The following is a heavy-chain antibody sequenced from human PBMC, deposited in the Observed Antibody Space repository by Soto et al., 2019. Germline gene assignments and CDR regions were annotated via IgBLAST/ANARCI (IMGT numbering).Heavy chain of an antibody. CDR2: ISGSGGST. D-gene: IGHD3-3*01. CDR3: ATARHYDLWSGYYLGKNWFDP. CDR1: GFTFSSYA. Sequence: EVQLLESGGGLVQPGGSLRLSCAASGFTFSSYAMSWVRQAPGKGLEWVSAISGSGGSTYYADSVKGRFTISRDNSKNTLYLQMNSLSAEDTAVYYCATARHYDLWSGYYLGKNWFDPWGQGTLVTVSA. V-gene: IGHV3-23*01. J-gene: IGHJ5*02.